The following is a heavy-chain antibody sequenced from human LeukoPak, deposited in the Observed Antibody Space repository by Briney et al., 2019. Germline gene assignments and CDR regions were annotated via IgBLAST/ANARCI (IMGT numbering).Heavy chain of an antibody. D-gene: IGHD1-26*01. CDR3: AKDKGPVSGD. Sequence: GGSLRLSCAASGFTFSSYVMSWVRQAPGKGLEWVSGISGSGGSTYYADSVMGRLTISRDNSKNTLYLQMNSLRAEDTAVYYCAKDKGPVSGDWGQGTLVTVSS. V-gene: IGHV3-23*01. J-gene: IGHJ4*02. CDR1: GFTFSSYV. CDR2: ISGSGGST.